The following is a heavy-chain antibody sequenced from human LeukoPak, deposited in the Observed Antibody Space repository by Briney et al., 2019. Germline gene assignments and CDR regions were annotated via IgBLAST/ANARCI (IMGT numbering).Heavy chain of an antibody. CDR2: ISAYNGNT. V-gene: IGHV1-18*01. CDR3: ARCSPDFWSGYYES. D-gene: IGHD3-3*01. J-gene: IGHJ5*02. CDR1: GYTFTSYG. Sequence: ASVKVSCKASGYTFTSYGISWVRQAPGQGLEWMGWISAYNGNTNYAQKLQGRVTMTTDTSTSTAYMELSSLRSEDTAVYYCARCSPDFWSGYYESWGQGTLVTVSS.